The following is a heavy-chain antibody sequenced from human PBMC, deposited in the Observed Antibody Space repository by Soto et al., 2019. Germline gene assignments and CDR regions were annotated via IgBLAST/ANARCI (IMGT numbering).Heavy chain of an antibody. CDR1: GYTFTTYG. CDR3: ARVDDLGTFYVGGTSAPNWLVS. J-gene: IGHJ5*01. D-gene: IGHD2-15*01. Sequence: GASVKVSCKTSGYTFTTYGITWVRLAPGQGLEWMGWVSAYNGKTNYAQKFQGRVTMTTDTSTRTAYMELRSLTSDDTAVYYCARVDDLGTFYVGGTSAPNWLVS. V-gene: IGHV1-18*01. CDR2: VSAYNGKT.